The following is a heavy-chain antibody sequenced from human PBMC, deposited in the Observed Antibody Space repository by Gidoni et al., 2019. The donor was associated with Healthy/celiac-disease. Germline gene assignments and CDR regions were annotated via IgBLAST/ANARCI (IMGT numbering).Heavy chain of an antibody. CDR3: AREGPGGIAAADRTYNFDY. J-gene: IGHJ4*02. CDR1: GFTFSRYS. V-gene: IGHV3-21*01. Sequence: EVQLVESGGGLVKPGGSLRRPCAASGFTFSRYSMNWVRQAPGKGLEWVSSISSSSSYIYYADSVKGRFTISRDNAKNSLYLKMNSLRAEDTAVYYCAREGPGGIAAADRTYNFDYWGQGTLVTVSS. D-gene: IGHD6-13*01. CDR2: ISSSSSYI.